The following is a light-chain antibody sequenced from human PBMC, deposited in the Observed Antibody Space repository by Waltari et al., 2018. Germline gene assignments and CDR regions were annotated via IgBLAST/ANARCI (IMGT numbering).Light chain of an antibody. V-gene: IGKV3-11*01. J-gene: IGKJ2*01. Sequence: EIVLTQSPATLSLSPGDSATLSCRASQSVSSYLAWSQQKPGQAPRLLIYDASNRATGIPARFSGSGSGTDFTLTISSLEPEDFAVYYCQQRSNWPGYTFGQGTKLEIK. CDR2: DAS. CDR3: QQRSNWPGYT. CDR1: QSVSSY.